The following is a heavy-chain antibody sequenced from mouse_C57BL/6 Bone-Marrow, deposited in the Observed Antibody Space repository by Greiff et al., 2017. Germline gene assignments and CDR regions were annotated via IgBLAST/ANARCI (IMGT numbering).Heavy chain of an antibody. V-gene: IGHV1-82*01. CDR3: ASDPCYSIDVDY. J-gene: IGHJ2*01. D-gene: IGHD2-5*01. CDR1: GYAFSSSW. Sequence: QVQLQQSGPELVKPGASVKISCKASGYAFSSSWMNWVKQRPGKGLEWIGRIYPGDGDTNYNGKFKGKDTLTADKSSTTAYMQLSSLTSEDSAVYFCASDPCYSIDVDYWGQGTALTVSA. CDR2: IYPGDGDT.